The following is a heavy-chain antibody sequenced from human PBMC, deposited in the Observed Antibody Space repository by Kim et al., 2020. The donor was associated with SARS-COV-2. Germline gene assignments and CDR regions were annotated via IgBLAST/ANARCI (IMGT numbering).Heavy chain of an antibody. J-gene: IGHJ6*02. Sequence: YSPTRKSRVTISVDTSKNQFSLHLTSVTAADTAVYYCARQGANYYYGMDVWGQGTTVTVSS. CDR3: ARQGANYYYGMDV. D-gene: IGHD3-16*01. V-gene: IGHV4-59*08.